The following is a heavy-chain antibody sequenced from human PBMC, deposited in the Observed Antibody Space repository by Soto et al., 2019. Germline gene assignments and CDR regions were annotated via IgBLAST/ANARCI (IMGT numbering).Heavy chain of an antibody. CDR1: GFTFSSYS. CDR3: ARDQESSGWYDHPGA. D-gene: IGHD6-19*01. CDR2: ISSSSSYI. J-gene: IGHJ4*02. V-gene: IGHV3-21*01. Sequence: EVQLVESGGGLVKPGGSLRLSCAASGFTFSSYSMNWVRQAPGKGLAWVSSISSSSSYIYYADSVKGRFTISRDNAKNSLYLQMNSLRAEDTAVYYCARDQESSGWYDHPGAWGQGTLVTVSS.